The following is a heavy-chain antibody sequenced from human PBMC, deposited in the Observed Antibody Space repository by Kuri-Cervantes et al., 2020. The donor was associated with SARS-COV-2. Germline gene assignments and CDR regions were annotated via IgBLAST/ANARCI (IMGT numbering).Heavy chain of an antibody. V-gene: IGHV3-74*01. CDR2: INSDGSST. CDR1: GSTFSSYW. CDR3: ASGGPYYDFWSGLTYYYYYGMDV. Sequence: GESLKISCAASGSTFSSYWMHWVRQAPGKGLVWVSRINSDGSSTSYADSVKGRFTISRDNAKNTLYLQMNSLRAEDTAVYYCASGGPYYDFWSGLTYYYYYGMDVWGRGTTVTVSS. J-gene: IGHJ6*02. D-gene: IGHD3-3*01.